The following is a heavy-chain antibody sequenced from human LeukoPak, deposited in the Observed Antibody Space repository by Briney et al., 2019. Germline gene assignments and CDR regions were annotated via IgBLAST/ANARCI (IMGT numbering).Heavy chain of an antibody. CDR1: GGSMSNSY. Sequence: ETLSLTCTVSGGSMSNSYLTWIRQPAGKGLEWIGRMYVSGTTNYNPSLRSRVTMSIDTSKNQFSLRLNSVTAADTAVYYCARENYYDSSGYSEGMDVWGQGTTVTVS. V-gene: IGHV4-4*07. D-gene: IGHD3-22*01. CDR3: ARENYYDSSGYSEGMDV. J-gene: IGHJ6*02. CDR2: MYVSGTT.